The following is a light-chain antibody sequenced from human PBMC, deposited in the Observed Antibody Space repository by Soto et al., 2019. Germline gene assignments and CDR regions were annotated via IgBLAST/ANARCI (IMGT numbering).Light chain of an antibody. V-gene: IGLV2-23*02. CDR1: SNDVGTYNL. J-gene: IGLJ1*01. CDR3: GSYGGSSTSYFV. Sequence: QSVLTQPASVSGSPGQSITISRTGTSNDVGTYNLVSWYQQHPGKAPKVLLYEVTKRPSGISNRFSGSKSGNTASLTISGLQTEDEADYYCGSYGGSSTSYFVFGTGTKVTVL. CDR2: EVT.